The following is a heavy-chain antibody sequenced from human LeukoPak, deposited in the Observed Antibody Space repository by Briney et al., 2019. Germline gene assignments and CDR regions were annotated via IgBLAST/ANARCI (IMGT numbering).Heavy chain of an antibody. CDR1: GYTFTSYG. Sequence: ASVKVSCKASGYTFTSYGITWVRQAPGQGLEWMGGIIPIFKTANYAQNFQGRVTITTDESTSTAYMEPSSLRSEDTAVYYCAGSPGSGSYYYYMDVWGKGTTVTVSS. CDR2: IIPIFKTA. CDR3: AGSPGSGSYYYYMDV. D-gene: IGHD3-10*01. J-gene: IGHJ6*03. V-gene: IGHV1-69*05.